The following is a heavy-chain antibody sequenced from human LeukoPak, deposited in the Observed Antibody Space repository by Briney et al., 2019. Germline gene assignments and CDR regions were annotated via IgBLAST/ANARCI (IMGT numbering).Heavy chain of an antibody. Sequence: SETLSLTCTVSGGSISSSSYYWGWIRQPPGKGLEWIGSIYYSGSTYYNPSLKGRVTISVDTSKNQFSLKLSSVTAADTAVYYCARLGLYDSSAVNWFDPWGQGTLVTVSS. CDR2: IYYSGST. J-gene: IGHJ5*02. CDR1: GGSISSSSYY. D-gene: IGHD3-22*01. V-gene: IGHV4-39*01. CDR3: ARLGLYDSSAVNWFDP.